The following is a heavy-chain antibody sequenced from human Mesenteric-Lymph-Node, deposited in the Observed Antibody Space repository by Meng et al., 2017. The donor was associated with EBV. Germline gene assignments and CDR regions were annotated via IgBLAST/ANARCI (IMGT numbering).Heavy chain of an antibody. J-gene: IGHJ4*02. CDR2: INPESGDT. CDR1: GYSYNGYY. Sequence: QVQAVQSGAELKKPWASVKVSCKASGYSYNGYYIHWVRQAPGQGLEWMGRINPESGDTTYAENFQGRVVMTGDTSVSTAYVELSSLTSDDTAVYYCSQTDYFDNTGYYWGQGTLVTVSS. CDR3: SQTDYFDNTGYY. D-gene: IGHD3-22*01. V-gene: IGHV1-2*06.